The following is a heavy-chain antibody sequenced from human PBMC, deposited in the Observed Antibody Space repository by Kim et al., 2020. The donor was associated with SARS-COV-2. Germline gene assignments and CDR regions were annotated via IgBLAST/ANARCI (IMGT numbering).Heavy chain of an antibody. J-gene: IGHJ4*02. V-gene: IGHV5-51*01. CDR3: ATHRDTYFPPWD. Sequence: LGKGLEWMGIIFPRDSDTKYNPSFRGQVTISVDKSNSTAYLHWSSVKASDTAMYYCATHRDTYFPPWDWGQGTLVIVSS. CDR2: IFPRDSDT. D-gene: IGHD2-21*02.